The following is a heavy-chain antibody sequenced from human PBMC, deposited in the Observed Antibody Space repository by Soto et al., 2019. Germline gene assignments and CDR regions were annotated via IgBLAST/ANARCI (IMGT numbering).Heavy chain of an antibody. J-gene: IGHJ4*02. V-gene: IGHV4-31*03. Sequence: QVQLQESGPGPVKPSQTLSLTCTVSGGSINSDSYYWSWIRQPPGKGLEWIGYIHYTGNTYYNPSLNSRITMSVDTSKNQYSVKLSSVTAADTAMYYCARSTYYDFLAGASHFDYWGRGTLVTVSS. D-gene: IGHD3-9*01. CDR2: IHYTGNT. CDR3: ARSTYYDFLAGASHFDY. CDR1: GGSINSDSYY.